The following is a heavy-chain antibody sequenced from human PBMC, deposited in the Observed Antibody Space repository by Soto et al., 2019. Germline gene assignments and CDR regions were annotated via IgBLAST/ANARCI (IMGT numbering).Heavy chain of an antibody. CDR1: GFTFRSYW. V-gene: IGHV3-74*01. Sequence: EVQLVESGGGLVQPGGSLRLSCAASGFTFRSYWMQWVRQAPGKGLVWDSWINSDGSSTSYADSVKGRFTISRDNAKNMQYLRMNGLKAEDTAGYYCERGGSSLNFGSWGQGTLVTVSS. CDR3: ERGGSSLNFGS. J-gene: IGHJ4*02. D-gene: IGHD6-6*01. CDR2: INSDGSST.